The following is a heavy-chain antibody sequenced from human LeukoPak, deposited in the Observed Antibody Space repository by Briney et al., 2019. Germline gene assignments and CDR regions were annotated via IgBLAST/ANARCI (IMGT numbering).Heavy chain of an antibody. Sequence: GAPVKVSCKVSGYTLTELSMHWVRQAPGKGLEWMGGFDPEDGETIYPQKFQGRVTMTEDTSTDTAYMELSSLRSEDTAVYYCATDSYQRGGGYYRYWGQGTLVTVSS. D-gene: IGHD3-3*01. CDR1: GYTLTELS. J-gene: IGHJ4*02. CDR2: FDPEDGET. CDR3: ATDSYQRGGGYYRY. V-gene: IGHV1-24*01.